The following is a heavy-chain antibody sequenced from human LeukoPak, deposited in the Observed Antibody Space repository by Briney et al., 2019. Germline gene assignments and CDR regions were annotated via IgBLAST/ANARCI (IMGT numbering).Heavy chain of an antibody. CDR2: ISSSSSYI. V-gene: IGHV3-21*01. CDR1: GFTFSSYS. CDR3: ASGGSYRSPFDY. D-gene: IGHD2-15*01. J-gene: IGHJ4*02. Sequence: GGSLRLSCAASGFTFSSYSMNWVRQAPGKGLEWVSSISSSSSYIYYADSVKGRFTISRDNAKNSLYLQMNSLRAEVTAVYYCASGGSYRSPFDYWGQGTLVTVSS.